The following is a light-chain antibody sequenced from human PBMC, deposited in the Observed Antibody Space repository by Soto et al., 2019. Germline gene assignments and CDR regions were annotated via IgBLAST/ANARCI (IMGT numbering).Light chain of an antibody. Sequence: DFQMTQSPSTLSASVGDRVTITCRASQNINNWVAWYQQKPGKAPKFLIYDASTLQRGVPSRFSGSGFGTEFSLTISSLQPDDFGSYYCQHTRTFGQGTKVEIK. V-gene: IGKV1-5*01. CDR2: DAS. CDR3: QHTRT. CDR1: QNINNW. J-gene: IGKJ1*01.